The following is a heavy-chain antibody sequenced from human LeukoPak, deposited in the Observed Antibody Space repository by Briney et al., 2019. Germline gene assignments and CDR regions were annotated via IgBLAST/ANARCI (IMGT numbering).Heavy chain of an antibody. CDR3: AKRAVAGPEDY. D-gene: IGHD6-19*01. J-gene: IGHJ4*02. Sequence: GGSLRLSCAASGFTFSSYGMHWVRQAPGKGLEWVALISFDGSQKYYADSVKGRFTISRDNSKSTVYLQMNSLRAEDTAVYYCAKRAVAGPEDYWGQGTLVTVSS. CDR1: GFTFSSYG. CDR2: ISFDGSQK. V-gene: IGHV3-30*02.